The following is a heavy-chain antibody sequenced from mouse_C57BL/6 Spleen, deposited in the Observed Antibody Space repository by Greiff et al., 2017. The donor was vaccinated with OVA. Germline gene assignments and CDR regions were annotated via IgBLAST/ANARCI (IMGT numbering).Heavy chain of an antibody. Sequence: VKLMESDAELVKPGASVKISCKVSGYTFTDHTIHWMKQRPEQGLEWIGYIYPRDGSTKYNEKFKGKATLTADKSSSTAYMQLNSLTSEDSAVYFCARNYYCNPWFAYWGQGTLVTVSA. CDR3: ARNYYCNPWFAY. CDR2: IYPRDGST. J-gene: IGHJ3*01. V-gene: IGHV1-78*01. D-gene: IGHD2-1*01. CDR1: GYTFTDHT.